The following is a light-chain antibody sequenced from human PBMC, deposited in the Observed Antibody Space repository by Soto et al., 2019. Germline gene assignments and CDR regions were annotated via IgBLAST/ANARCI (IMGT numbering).Light chain of an antibody. CDR3: QQYGGSPLFT. CDR2: GAS. Sequence: ETVLTQSPATLSLSPGERATLSCRASQGVTPAYLAWYQHKPGQAPRLLIYGASNRATGIPDRFSGSGSGTDFTLTISRLEPEDFAVYSCQQYGGSPLFTFGPGTRVDVK. V-gene: IGKV3-20*01. CDR1: QGVTPAY. J-gene: IGKJ3*01.